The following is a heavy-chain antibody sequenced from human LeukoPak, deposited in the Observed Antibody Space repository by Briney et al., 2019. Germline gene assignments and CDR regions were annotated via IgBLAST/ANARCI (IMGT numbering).Heavy chain of an antibody. CDR2: IWYNGSNK. D-gene: IGHD3-22*01. Sequence: GGSLRLSCAASGFTFSSYGMHWVRQAPGKGLEWVAVIWYNGSNKYYADSVKGRFTISRDNSKNTLYLQMNSLRAEDTAMYYCAREGHQWLLSNWFDPWGQGTLVTVSS. J-gene: IGHJ5*02. V-gene: IGHV3-33*01. CDR3: AREGHQWLLSNWFDP. CDR1: GFTFSSYG.